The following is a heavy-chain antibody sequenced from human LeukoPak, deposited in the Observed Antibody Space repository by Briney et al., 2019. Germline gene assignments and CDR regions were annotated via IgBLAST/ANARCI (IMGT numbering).Heavy chain of an antibody. V-gene: IGHV4-34*01. CDR3: ARASIWDYVWGSYRYYFDY. Sequence: SETQSLTCAVYGGSFSGYYWSWIRQPPGKGLEWLGEINHSGSTNYNPSLKSRVTISVDTSKNQFSLKLSSVTAADTAVYYCARASIWDYVWGSYRYYFDYWGQGTLVTVSS. D-gene: IGHD3-16*02. CDR1: GGSFSGYY. CDR2: INHSGST. J-gene: IGHJ4*02.